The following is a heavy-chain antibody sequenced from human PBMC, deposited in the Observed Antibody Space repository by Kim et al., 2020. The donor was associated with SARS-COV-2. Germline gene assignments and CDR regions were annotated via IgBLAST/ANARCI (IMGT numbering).Heavy chain of an antibody. V-gene: IGHV4-59*01. Sequence: SETLSLTCTVSGGSISSYYWSWIRQPPGKGLEWIGYIYYSGSTNYNPSLKSRVTISVDTSKNQFSLKLSSVTAADTAVYYCARGGQHYGRDWYFDLWGRGTLVTVSS. J-gene: IGHJ2*01. CDR2: IYYSGST. D-gene: IGHD4-17*01. CDR1: GGSISSYY. CDR3: ARGGQHYGRDWYFDL.